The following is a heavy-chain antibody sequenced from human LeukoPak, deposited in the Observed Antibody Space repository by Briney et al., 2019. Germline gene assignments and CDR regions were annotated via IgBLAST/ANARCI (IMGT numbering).Heavy chain of an antibody. J-gene: IGHJ6*03. D-gene: IGHD3-3*01. CDR2: ITSSSDYI. CDR1: GFTFSGYS. V-gene: IGHV3-21*01. Sequence: GGSLRLSCAASGFTFSGYSMNWVRQAPGKGLEWVSSITSSSDYIYYADSVEGRFTISRDNAKNSPYLQMNSLRAEDTAVYYCARGAGSGQHTYYYYMDVWGKGTTVTVSS. CDR3: ARGAGSGQHTYYYYMDV.